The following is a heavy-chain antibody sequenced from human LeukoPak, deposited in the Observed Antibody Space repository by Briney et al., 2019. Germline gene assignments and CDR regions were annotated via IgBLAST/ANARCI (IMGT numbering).Heavy chain of an antibody. D-gene: IGHD2-2*01. CDR1: GGSFSGYY. V-gene: IGHV4-34*01. CDR2: INHSGST. Sequence: SETLSLTCAVYGGSFSGYYWSWIRQPPGKGLEWIGEINHSGSTNYNPSLKSRVTISVDTSKNRFSLKLSSVTAADTAVYYCARGGYCSSTSCFLLRYYYYGMDVWGQGTTVTVSS. CDR3: ARGGYCSSTSCFLLRYYYYGMDV. J-gene: IGHJ6*02.